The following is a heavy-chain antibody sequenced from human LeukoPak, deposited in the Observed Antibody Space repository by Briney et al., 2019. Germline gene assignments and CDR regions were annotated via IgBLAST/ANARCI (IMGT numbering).Heavy chain of an antibody. Sequence: GGSLRLSCAASGFTFSSYSMNWVRQAPGKRLEWLSYISGSSSTIYYADSVKGRFTISRDNAKNSLYLQMDSLRAEDTAVYYCARESLGYCSGSTCYYFYMDFWGKGTTVTVSS. J-gene: IGHJ6*03. CDR1: GFTFSSYS. V-gene: IGHV3-48*04. D-gene: IGHD2-15*01. CDR2: ISGSSSTI. CDR3: ARESLGYCSGSTCYYFYMDF.